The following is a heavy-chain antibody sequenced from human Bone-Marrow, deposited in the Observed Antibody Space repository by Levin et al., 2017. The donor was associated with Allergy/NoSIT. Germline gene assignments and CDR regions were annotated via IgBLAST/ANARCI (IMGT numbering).Heavy chain of an antibody. D-gene: IGHD6-13*01. J-gene: IGHJ4*02. CDR3: TTGLSTVGAAQDFDR. CDR1: GFTFSSAW. Sequence: KPGGSLRLSCEASGFTFSSAWMSWVRQAPGKGLEWVARIKSKTDVGTTDYTAPVKGRFTISRDDSKTTLYLQMNSLKLEDTGVYYCTTGLSTVGAAQDFDRWGQGTLVTVSS. V-gene: IGHV3-15*01. CDR2: IKSKTDVGTT.